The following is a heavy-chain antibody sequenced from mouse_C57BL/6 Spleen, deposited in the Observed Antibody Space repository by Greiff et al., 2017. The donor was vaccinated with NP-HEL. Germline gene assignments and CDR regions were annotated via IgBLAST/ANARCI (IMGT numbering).Heavy chain of an antibody. CDR2: IDPETGGT. Sequence: QVQLQQSGAELVRPGASVTLSCKASGYTFTDYEMHWVKQTPVHGLEWIGAIDPETGGTAYIQKFKGKAILTVDKSSSTAYMELRSLTSDDSAVYYCTAITTVVDYWGQGTTLTVSS. J-gene: IGHJ2*01. D-gene: IGHD1-1*01. V-gene: IGHV1-15*01. CDR1: GYTFTDYE. CDR3: TAITTVVDY.